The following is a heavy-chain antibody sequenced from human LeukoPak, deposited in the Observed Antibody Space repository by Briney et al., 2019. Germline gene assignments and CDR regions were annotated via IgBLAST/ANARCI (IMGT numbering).Heavy chain of an antibody. D-gene: IGHD6-19*01. J-gene: IGHJ5*02. CDR3: ASQQDSGVSLAYWFDP. Sequence: SQTLSLTCAISGGSVSSNSAAWNWIRQSPSRGLEWLGRTYYRSKWYNDYAVSVKSRITINPDTSKNQFSLKLSSVTAADTAVYYCASQQDSGVSLAYWFDPWGQGTLVTVSS. V-gene: IGHV6-1*01. CDR2: TYYRSKWYN. CDR1: GGSVSSNSAA.